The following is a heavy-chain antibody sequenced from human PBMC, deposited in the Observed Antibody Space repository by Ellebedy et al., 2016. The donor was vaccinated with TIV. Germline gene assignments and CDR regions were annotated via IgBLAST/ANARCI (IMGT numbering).Heavy chain of an antibody. J-gene: IGHJ5*02. CDR3: ARDPGGGGDFGDNWFDP. CDR1: GFTLSTYS. Sequence: GESLKISCAASGFTLSTYSMNWVRQAPGKGLEWVSYMSTTSTIYYADSVKGRFTIARDSGKNSLYLQMNSLAAEDTAVYYCARDPGGGGDFGDNWFDPWGQGTLVTFSS. CDR2: MSTTSTI. V-gene: IGHV3-48*01. D-gene: IGHD2-21*01.